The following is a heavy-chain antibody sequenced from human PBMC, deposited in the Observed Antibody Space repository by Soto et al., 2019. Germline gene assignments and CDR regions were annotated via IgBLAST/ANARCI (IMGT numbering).Heavy chain of an antibody. D-gene: IGHD5-12*01. J-gene: IGHJ4*02. V-gene: IGHV1-18*01. Sequence: GSVKGYFKASGYPFTSYGISLVRQAPGQGLEWMGWISAYNGNTNYAQKFQGRVTMTTDTSTSTAYMELRSLRSDDTAVYYCARDRWRDGYDYGPDFWGQGTMVTVSS. CDR2: ISAYNGNT. CDR3: ARDRWRDGYDYGPDF. CDR1: GYPFTSYG.